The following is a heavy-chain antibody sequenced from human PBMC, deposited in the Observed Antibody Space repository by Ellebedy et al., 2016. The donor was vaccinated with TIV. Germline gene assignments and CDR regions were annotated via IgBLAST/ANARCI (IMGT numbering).Heavy chain of an antibody. CDR2: IYYAGSA. Sequence: MPSETLSLTCTVSGGSISSYYWSWIRQPPGKELEWIAYIYYAGSANYNPSLKSRVTISIDTSKSQFSLQLSSVTAADTAVYYCASAPLGRNWYFDFWGRGTLVTVSA. CDR1: GGSISSYY. CDR3: ASAPLGRNWYFDF. V-gene: IGHV4-59*01. J-gene: IGHJ2*01. D-gene: IGHD1-26*01.